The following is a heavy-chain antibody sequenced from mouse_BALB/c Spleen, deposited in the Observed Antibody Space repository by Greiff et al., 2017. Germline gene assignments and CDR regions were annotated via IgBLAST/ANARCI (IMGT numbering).Heavy chain of an antibody. CDR1: GYTFTNYC. CDR2: IYPGNSNT. J-gene: IGHJ4*01. V-gene: IGHV1-5*01. Sequence: EVQVVESGTVLARPGASVKMSCKASGYTFTNYCMHWVKQRPGQGLEWIGAIYPGNSNTNYNQKFKGKAKLTAVTSTSTAYMELSSLTNEDSAFYYCTSDRERYAMDYWGQGTSVTVSA. CDR3: TSDRERYAMDY.